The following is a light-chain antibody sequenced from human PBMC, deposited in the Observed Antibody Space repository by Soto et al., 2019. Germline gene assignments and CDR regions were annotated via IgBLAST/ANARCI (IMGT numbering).Light chain of an antibody. CDR3: SSYTSSSTL. Sequence: QSVLTQPAPVSGSPGQSITISCAGTSIDVGSYNYVSWYQQHPGKAPKLMIYEVSNRPSGVSSRLSGSKSGNTASLTISGLQAEDEADYYCSSYTSSSTLFGTGTKVTAL. CDR2: EVS. J-gene: IGLJ1*01. V-gene: IGLV2-14*01. CDR1: SIDVGSYNY.